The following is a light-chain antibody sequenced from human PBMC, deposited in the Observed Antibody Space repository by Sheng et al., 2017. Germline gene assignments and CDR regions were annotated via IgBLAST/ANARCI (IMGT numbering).Light chain of an antibody. CDR2: KAS. CDR1: QNIGNW. J-gene: IGKJ2*01. V-gene: IGKV1-5*03. CDR3: QQYFGYD. Sequence: DIQMTQSPSTLSASVGDRVTITCRASQNIGNWLAWYQQKPGKVPKILIYKASSLESGVPSRFSGSGSGTEFTLTINSLQPDDFATYYCQQYFGYDFGQGTKLEI.